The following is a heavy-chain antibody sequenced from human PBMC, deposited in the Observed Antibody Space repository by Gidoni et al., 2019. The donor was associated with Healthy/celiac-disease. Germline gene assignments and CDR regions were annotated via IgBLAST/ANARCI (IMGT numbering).Heavy chain of an antibody. V-gene: IGHV1-58*02. CDR2: IVVGSGNT. J-gene: IGHJ6*02. D-gene: IGHD6-13*01. Sequence: QMQLVQSGPEVKKPGPSMKVSCKASGFTFTSSSMQWVRQARGQSLEWIGWIVVGSGNTNYAQKFQERVTITRDMYTSTAYMELSSLRSEDTAVHYCAADIAIAAADVYYYGMDVWGQGTTVTVSS. CDR1: GFTFTSSS. CDR3: AADIAIAAADVYYYGMDV.